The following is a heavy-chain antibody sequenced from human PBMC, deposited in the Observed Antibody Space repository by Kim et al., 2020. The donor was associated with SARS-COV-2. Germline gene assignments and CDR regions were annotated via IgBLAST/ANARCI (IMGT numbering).Heavy chain of an antibody. CDR1: GYTFTGYY. CDR2: INPNSGGT. V-gene: IGHV1-2*02. Sequence: ASVKVSCKASGYTFTGYYMHWVRQAPGQGLEWMGWINPNSGGTNYAQKFQGRVTMTRDTSISTAYMELSRLRSDDTAVYYCARDPGGYYDSSGRDSGYWGQGTLVTVSS. D-gene: IGHD3-22*01. J-gene: IGHJ4*02. CDR3: ARDPGGYYDSSGRDSGY.